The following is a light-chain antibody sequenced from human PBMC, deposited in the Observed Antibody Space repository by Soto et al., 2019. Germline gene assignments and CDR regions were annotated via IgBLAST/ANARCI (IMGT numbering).Light chain of an antibody. J-gene: IGKJ3*01. CDR1: QSISRS. Sequence: DIQMTQSPSTLSASVEDRVTITCRASQSISRSLAWYQQKSGKAPKLLIYDASSLESGVPSRFSGSGFGTEFTLTISGLQPDDFATYYCQQYQSYFLTFGPGTTVDMK. CDR3: QQYQSYFLT. CDR2: DAS. V-gene: IGKV1-5*01.